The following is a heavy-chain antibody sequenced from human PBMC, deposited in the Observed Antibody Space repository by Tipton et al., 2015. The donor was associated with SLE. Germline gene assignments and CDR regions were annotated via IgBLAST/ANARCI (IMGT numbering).Heavy chain of an antibody. J-gene: IGHJ2*01. V-gene: IGHV3-23*01. CDR1: GLTFNSYA. D-gene: IGHD6-13*01. Sequence: GSLRLSCAASGLTFNSYAMSWVRQSPGKGLEWVSAISGSGGSTYYADSVKGRFTISRDNSKNTLYLQMNSLRAEDTAVYYCAKDSWTYWYFDLWGRGTLVTVSS. CDR3: AKDSWTYWYFDL. CDR2: ISGSGGST.